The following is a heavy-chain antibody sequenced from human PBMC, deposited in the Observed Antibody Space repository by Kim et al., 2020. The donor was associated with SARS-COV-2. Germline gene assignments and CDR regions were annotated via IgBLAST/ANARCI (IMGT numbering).Heavy chain of an antibody. Sequence: YSPSFQGQVSISADKSISTAYLQWNSLKASDTAMYYCAKSYTSSPTGFDYWGQGTLVTVSS. D-gene: IGHD6-6*01. V-gene: IGHV5-51*01. J-gene: IGHJ4*02. CDR3: AKSYTSSPTGFDY.